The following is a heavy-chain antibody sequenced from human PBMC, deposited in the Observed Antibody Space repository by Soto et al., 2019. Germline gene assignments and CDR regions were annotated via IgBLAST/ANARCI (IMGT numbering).Heavy chain of an antibody. D-gene: IGHD3-10*01. Sequence: QVQLQESGPGLVKPSQTLSLTCTVSGDSMGSGDYYWTWIRQPPGKGLEWIGYIYYIGTTFYYPSLESRVNISIDTSKNHFSLRLTSVTAADTAVYYCSRGSTYYGFLTWGQGTLVTVSS. CDR1: GDSMGSGDYY. CDR2: IYYIGTT. CDR3: SRGSTYYGFLT. J-gene: IGHJ5*02. V-gene: IGHV4-30-4*01.